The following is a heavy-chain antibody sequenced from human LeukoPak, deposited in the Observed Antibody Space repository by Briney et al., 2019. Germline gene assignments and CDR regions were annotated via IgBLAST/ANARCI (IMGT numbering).Heavy chain of an antibody. CDR2: ISYDGSNK. CDR3: ARGSRRDGYNFGWYFDL. CDR1: GFTFSSYG. V-gene: IGHV3-30*03. Sequence: GGSLRLSCAASGFTFSSYGMHWVRQAPGKGLEWVAVISYDGSNKYYADSVKGRFTISRDNSKNTLYLQMNSLRAEDTAVYYCARGSRRDGYNFGWYFDLWGRGTLVTVSS. D-gene: IGHD5-24*01. J-gene: IGHJ2*01.